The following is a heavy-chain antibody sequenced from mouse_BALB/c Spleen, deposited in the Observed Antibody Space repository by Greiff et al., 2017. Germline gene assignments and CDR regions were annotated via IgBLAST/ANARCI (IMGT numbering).Heavy chain of an antibody. J-gene: IGHJ2*01. Sequence: EVQVVESGGGLVKPGGSLKLSCAASGFTFSSYAMSWVRQTPEKRLEWVASISSGGSTYYPDSVKGRFTISRDNARNILYLQMSSLRSEDTAMYYCASGDGYPYYFDYWGQGTTLTVSS. CDR2: ISSGGST. CDR3: ASGDGYPYYFDY. CDR1: GFTFSSYA. D-gene: IGHD2-3*01. V-gene: IGHV5-6-5*01.